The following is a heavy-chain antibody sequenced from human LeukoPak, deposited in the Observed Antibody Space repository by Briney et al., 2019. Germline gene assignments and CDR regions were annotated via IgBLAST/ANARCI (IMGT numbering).Heavy chain of an antibody. CDR2: INHSGST. CDR1: GGSFSGYY. D-gene: IGHD6-13*01. Sequence: SETLSLTCAVYGGSFSGYYWIWIRQPPGKGLECIGEINHSGSTNYNPSLKRRATISVDTSKNQFSLKLSSVTAAATAVYYCARASGAAVTFDYWGQGTLVTVSS. V-gene: IGHV4-34*01. J-gene: IGHJ4*02. CDR3: ARASGAAVTFDY.